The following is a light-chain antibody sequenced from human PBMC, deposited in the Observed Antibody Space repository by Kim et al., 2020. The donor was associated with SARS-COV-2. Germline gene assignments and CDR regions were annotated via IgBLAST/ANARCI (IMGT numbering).Light chain of an antibody. J-gene: IGKJ2*01. CDR1: QAIGDD. Sequence: DIQMTQSPSSLSASVGDRVTITCRASQAIGDDLGWYQQKPGKAPKRLISAASSLQSGVPSRFSGSGSGTEFTLTISSLQPEDFAAYYCLQYNNNPYTFGQGTKLEI. CDR3: LQYNNNPYT. CDR2: AAS. V-gene: IGKV1-17*01.